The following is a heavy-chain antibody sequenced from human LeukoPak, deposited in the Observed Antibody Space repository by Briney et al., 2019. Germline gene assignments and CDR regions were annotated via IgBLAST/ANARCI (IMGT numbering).Heavy chain of an antibody. J-gene: IGHJ5*02. D-gene: IGHD1-7*01. CDR2: INHSGST. Sequence: PSETLSLTCAVYGGSFSGYYWSWIRQPPGKGLEWIGEINHSGSTNYNPSLKSRVTISVDTSKNQFSLKLSSVTAADTAVYYCARVAYNWNYGLSDWFDPWGQGTLVTVSS. V-gene: IGHV4-34*01. CDR3: ARVAYNWNYGLSDWFDP. CDR1: GGSFSGYY.